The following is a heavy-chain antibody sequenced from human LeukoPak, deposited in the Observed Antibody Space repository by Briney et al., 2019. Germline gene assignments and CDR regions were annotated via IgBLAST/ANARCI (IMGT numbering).Heavy chain of an antibody. J-gene: IGHJ3*02. CDR1: GYSFTSYW. CDR3: ARCPWWEQLPNALDI. V-gene: IGHV5-51*01. CDR2: IYPGDSDT. Sequence: GESLKISCEGSGYSFTSYWIGWVRQMPGKGLEWMGIIYPGDSDTRYSPSFQGQVTISADKSISTAYLQWSSLKASDTAMYYCARCPWWEQLPNALDIWGQGTMVTVSS. D-gene: IGHD1-26*01.